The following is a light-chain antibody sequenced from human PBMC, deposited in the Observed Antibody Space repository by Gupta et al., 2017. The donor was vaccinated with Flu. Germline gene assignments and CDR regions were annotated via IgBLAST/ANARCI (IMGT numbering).Light chain of an antibody. CDR2: NAS. CDR1: QSIAIY. Sequence: DIQMTQSPSSLSASVGDRVTITCRASQSIAIYLSWYQQKPGQAPNLLIYNASSLQSGVPSKFSGSGSGTDFTLTISSLHPEDFATYYCLQTYNTSWTFGQGTKVEIK. CDR3: LQTYNTSWT. J-gene: IGKJ1*01. V-gene: IGKV1-39*01.